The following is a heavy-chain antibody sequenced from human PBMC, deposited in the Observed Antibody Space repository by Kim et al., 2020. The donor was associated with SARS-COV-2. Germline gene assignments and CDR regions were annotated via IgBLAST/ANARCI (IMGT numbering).Heavy chain of an antibody. V-gene: IGHV1-18*01. J-gene: IGHJ5*02. CDR2: ISAYNGNT. Sequence: ASVKVSCKASGYTFTSYGISWVRQAPGQGLEWMGWISAYNGNTNYAQKLQGRVTMTTDTSTSTAYMELRSLRSDDTAVYYCARDSLQAYYYDSSGPKYNWFDPWGQGTLVTVSS. CDR3: ARDSLQAYYYDSSGPKYNWFDP. D-gene: IGHD3-22*01. CDR1: GYTFTSYG.